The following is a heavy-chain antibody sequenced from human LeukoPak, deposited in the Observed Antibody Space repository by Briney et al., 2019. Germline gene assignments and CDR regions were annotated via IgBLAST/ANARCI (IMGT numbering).Heavy chain of an antibody. Sequence: GGSLRLSCAASGFTFSSYAMNWVRQAPGKGLEWVSSISRGSDHIFYADSMKGRFTISRDNAKNSLYLQMNSLRAGDTAFYYCAKATYSTSPGYYFDYWGQGTLVTVSS. D-gene: IGHD6-6*01. V-gene: IGHV3-21*04. CDR3: AKATYSTSPGYYFDY. CDR1: GFTFSSYA. CDR2: ISRGSDHI. J-gene: IGHJ4*02.